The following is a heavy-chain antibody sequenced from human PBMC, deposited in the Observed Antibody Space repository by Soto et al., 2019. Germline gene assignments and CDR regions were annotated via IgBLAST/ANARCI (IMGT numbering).Heavy chain of an antibody. Sequence: SETLSLTCAVYGGSFSGYYWSWIRQPPGKGLEWIGEINHSGSTNYNPSLKSRVTISIDTSRNQFSLSLSSVTAADTAVYFCAREPYLPMARNDFWCQGAQVTVSS. CDR3: AREPYLPMARNDF. D-gene: IGHD3-10*01. CDR1: GGSFSGYY. J-gene: IGHJ4*02. CDR2: INHSGST. V-gene: IGHV4-34*01.